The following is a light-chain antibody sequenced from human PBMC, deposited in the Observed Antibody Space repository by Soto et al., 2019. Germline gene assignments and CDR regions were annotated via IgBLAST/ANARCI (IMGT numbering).Light chain of an antibody. CDR3: QQYNNRPPWT. V-gene: IGKV3-15*01. CDR1: QSIGSN. Sequence: EIVMTQSPATLSVSPGDGATLSCRASQSIGSNLAWYQQRPGQAPRLLLYGASTRATSSPARFSGSGSGTDFTLTISSLQSEDFAVYYCQQYNNRPPWTFCQGTKVEIK. J-gene: IGKJ1*01. CDR2: GAS.